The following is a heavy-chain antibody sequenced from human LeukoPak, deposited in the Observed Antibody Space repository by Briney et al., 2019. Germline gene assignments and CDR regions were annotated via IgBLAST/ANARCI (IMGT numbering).Heavy chain of an antibody. J-gene: IGHJ4*02. CDR3: AKDNGYSNSFDY. D-gene: IGHD6-13*01. Sequence: ASVKVSCKTSGYTFTTYGISWARQAPGQGPEWMGWISTYNGNTHFAQSLQGRLTMTTDTSTSTAYMELRSLRSDDTAVYYCAKDNGYSNSFDYWGQGTLVTVSS. CDR2: ISTYNGNT. V-gene: IGHV1-18*01. CDR1: GYTFTTYG.